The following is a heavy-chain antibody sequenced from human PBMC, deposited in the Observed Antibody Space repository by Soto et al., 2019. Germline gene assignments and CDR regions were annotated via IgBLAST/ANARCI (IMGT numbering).Heavy chain of an antibody. CDR3: ASTLSGENVDY. D-gene: IGHD3-10*01. CDR2: MNPNRGNT. V-gene: IGHV1-8*01. CDR1: GYTFTSYD. J-gene: IGHJ4*02. Sequence: QVQLVQSGAEVKKPGASVKVSCKASGYTFTSYDINWVRQATGEGLEWTGWMNPNRGNTGYAHKFQRSVTITRNTPISTACMELSSLRAEDTDVYYCASTLSGENVDYWGQGNLVTVSS.